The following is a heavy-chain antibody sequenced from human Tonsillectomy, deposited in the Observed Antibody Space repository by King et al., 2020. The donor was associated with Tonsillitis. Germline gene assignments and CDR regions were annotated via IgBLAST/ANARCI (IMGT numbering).Heavy chain of an antibody. D-gene: IGHD6-6*01. CDR2: IYSGGNT. Sequence: VQLVESGGGFIQPGGSLRLSCAASGFTVSSNYMGWVRQAPGKGLEWVSLIYSGGNTYYADSVTGRFTISRDTSKNTLYLQMNSLRAEDTAVYYCARVAATYSSSSLVYYYNYMDVWGKGTTVTVSS. CDR3: ARVAATYSSSSLVYYYNYMDV. V-gene: IGHV3-53*01. J-gene: IGHJ6*03. CDR1: GFTVSSNY.